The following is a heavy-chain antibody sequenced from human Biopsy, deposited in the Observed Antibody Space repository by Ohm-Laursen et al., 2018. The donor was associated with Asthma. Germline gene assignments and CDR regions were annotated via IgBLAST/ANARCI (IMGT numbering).Heavy chain of an antibody. CDR1: GGSINIGDYY. CDR2: IYYSGST. J-gene: IGHJ4*02. V-gene: IGHV4-31*02. CDR3: ARWGSFGFDY. Sequence: SQTLSLTCTVSGGSINIGDYYWSWIRQHPVKGLEWIGYIYYSGSTNYNPSLKSRVTISVDTSKNQFSLKLSSVTAADTAVYYCARWGSFGFDYWGQGTLVTVSS. D-gene: IGHD7-27*01.